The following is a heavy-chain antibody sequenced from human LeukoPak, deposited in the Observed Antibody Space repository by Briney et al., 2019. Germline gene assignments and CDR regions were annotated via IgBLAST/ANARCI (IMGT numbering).Heavy chain of an antibody. J-gene: IGHJ6*02. CDR2: ISYDGSNK. CDR1: GFTFSSYA. CDR3: ARGIVNYYYYGMDV. Sequence: GGSLRLSCAASGFTFSSYAMHWVRQAPGKGLEWVAVISYDGSNKYYAGSVKGRFTISRDNSKNTLYLQMNSLRAEDTAVYYCARGIVNYYYYGMDVWGQGTTVTVSS. D-gene: IGHD3-16*02. V-gene: IGHV3-30-3*01.